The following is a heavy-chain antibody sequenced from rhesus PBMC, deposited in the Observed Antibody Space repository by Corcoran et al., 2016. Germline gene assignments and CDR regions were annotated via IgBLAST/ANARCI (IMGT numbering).Heavy chain of an antibody. V-gene: IGHV1-111*02. CDR3: GTENCTGSGCYSYFDI. D-gene: IGHD2-21*01. Sequence: EVQLVQSGAEVKKPGASVKISCKASGYSFTDYYLHWVRQPPGKGLEWMGRVDPEDGEADYAQKFQDRVTITADTSTDTAYMELSSLRSEDTAMYYCGTENCTGSGCYSYFDIWGPGTPITISS. J-gene: IGHJ2*01. CDR2: VDPEDGEA. CDR1: GYSFTDYY.